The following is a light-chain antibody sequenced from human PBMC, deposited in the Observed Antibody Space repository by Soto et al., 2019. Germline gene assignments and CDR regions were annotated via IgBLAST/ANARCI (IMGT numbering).Light chain of an antibody. CDR1: QSISSS. Sequence: DIQMTQSPSSLSASVGDRVTITCRTSQSISSSLNWYQQKPGKAPNFLIYAASSLQSGVPPRFSGSGSGTDFTLTISSLQPEDFATYYCQQSYSTPYTFGQGTKVDI. J-gene: IGKJ2*01. V-gene: IGKV1-39*01. CDR2: AAS. CDR3: QQSYSTPYT.